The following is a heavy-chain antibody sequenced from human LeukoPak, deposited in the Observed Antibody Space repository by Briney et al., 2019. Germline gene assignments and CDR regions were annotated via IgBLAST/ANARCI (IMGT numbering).Heavy chain of an antibody. Sequence: SGGSLRLSCAASGFTFSSYSMNWVRQAPGTGLEWVSFISRSSSYIYYADSVKGRFTISRDNAKNSLYPQMNSLRAEDTAVYYCARDLGDGYNPLDYWGQGTLVTVSS. V-gene: IGHV3-21*01. CDR1: GFTFSSYS. J-gene: IGHJ4*02. CDR2: ISRSSSYI. D-gene: IGHD5-24*01. CDR3: ARDLGDGYNPLDY.